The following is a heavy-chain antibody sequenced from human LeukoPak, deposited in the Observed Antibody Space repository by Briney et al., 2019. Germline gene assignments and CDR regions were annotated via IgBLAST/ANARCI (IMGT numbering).Heavy chain of an antibody. CDR1: GGSISSGDYY. V-gene: IGHV4-30-4*01. D-gene: IGHD6-19*01. Sequence: SETLSVTCTVSGGSISSGDYYWSWIRQPPGKGLERIGYIYYSGSTYYNPSLKSRVTISVDTSKNQFSLKLSSVTAADTAVYYCARQGWYSSGWYYYFDYWGQGTLVTVSS. J-gene: IGHJ4*02. CDR2: IYYSGST. CDR3: ARQGWYSSGWYYYFDY.